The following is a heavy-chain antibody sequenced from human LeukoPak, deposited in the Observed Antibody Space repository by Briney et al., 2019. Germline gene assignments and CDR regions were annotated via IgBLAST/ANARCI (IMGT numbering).Heavy chain of an antibody. CDR2: INQSGST. V-gene: IGHV4-34*01. CDR1: VRSFSGYY. Sequence: SETLSLTCAVYVRSFSGYYWTWLPQSPGKGLEWIGDINQSGSTNYNPSLKSRVTISVDTSKNHFSLNLNSVTAADTAVYYCASGGVGDRLGYWGQGTLVIVSS. J-gene: IGHJ4*02. CDR3: ASGGVGDRLGY. D-gene: IGHD3-10*01.